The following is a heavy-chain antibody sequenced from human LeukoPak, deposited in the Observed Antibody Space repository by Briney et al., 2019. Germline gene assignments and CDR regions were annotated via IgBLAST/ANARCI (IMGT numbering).Heavy chain of an antibody. V-gene: IGHV4-61*02. CDR2: IYTSGST. CDR1: GGSISSGGYY. D-gene: IGHD3-22*01. Sequence: KTSETLSLTCAVSGGSISSGGYYWSWIRQPAGKGLEWIGRIYTSGSTNYNPSLKSRVTISVDTSKNQFSLKLSSVTAADTAVYYCATYYYDSSDTPTGFDYWGQGTLVTVSS. J-gene: IGHJ4*02. CDR3: ATYYYDSSDTPTGFDY.